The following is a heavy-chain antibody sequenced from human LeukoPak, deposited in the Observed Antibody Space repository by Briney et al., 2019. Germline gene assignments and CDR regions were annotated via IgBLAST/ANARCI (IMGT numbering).Heavy chain of an antibody. CDR3: ARVYGDSLQYYFDY. CDR2: INHSGST. Sequence: PSETLSLTCAVYGGSFSGYYWSWIRQPPGKGLEWIGEINHSGSTNYNPSLKSRVTISVDTSKNQFSLKLSSVTAADTAVYYCARVYGDSLQYYFDYWGQGTLVTVSS. V-gene: IGHV4-34*01. CDR1: GGSFSGYY. J-gene: IGHJ4*02. D-gene: IGHD4-17*01.